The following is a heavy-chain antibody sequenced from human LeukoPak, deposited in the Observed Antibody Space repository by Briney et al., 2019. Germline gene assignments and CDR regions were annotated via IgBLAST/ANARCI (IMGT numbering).Heavy chain of an antibody. CDR3: AGHHPRNTVDF. CDR2: ISDIGSI. Sequence: SETLSLTCTVSGGSISSYYWSWIRQPPGKGLEWIAYISDIGSINYNPSLESRVTISLDTSKNQFSLKLSSVTAADTAVYYCAGHHPRNTVDFWGQGTLVTVSS. V-gene: IGHV4-59*08. J-gene: IGHJ4*02. D-gene: IGHD2-8*02. CDR1: GGSISSYY.